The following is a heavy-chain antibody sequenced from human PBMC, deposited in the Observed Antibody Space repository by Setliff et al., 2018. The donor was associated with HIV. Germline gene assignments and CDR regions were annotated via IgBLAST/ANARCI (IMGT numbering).Heavy chain of an antibody. CDR1: GYTFTSDY. J-gene: IGHJ5*02. V-gene: IGHV1-46*01. CDR2: INPAGNPT. CDR3: AKDTPGSAINSGRIKNWFDP. D-gene: IGHD6-19*01. Sequence: GASVKVSCKASGYTFTSDYIHWVRQAPGQGLEWMGIINPAGNPTRYAQKFQGRLTMTRDTSTNTAYMELSSLSSEDTAGYYCAKDTPGSAINSGRIKNWFDPWGEGTLVTVSS.